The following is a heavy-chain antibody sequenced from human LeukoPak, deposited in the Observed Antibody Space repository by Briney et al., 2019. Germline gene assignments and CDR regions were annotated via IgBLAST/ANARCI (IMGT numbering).Heavy chain of an antibody. V-gene: IGHV1-69*02. D-gene: IGHD4-17*01. CDR2: IIPILGIA. J-gene: IGHJ5*02. CDR3: TRTVNSWFDP. CDR1: GGTFSSYT. Sequence: SVKVSCKASGGTFSSYTISWVRQAPGQGLEWMGRIIPILGIANYAQKSQVRVSVTSDTSTSTAYLELSSLRSDATAIYYCTRTVNSWFDPWGQGTPVTVSS.